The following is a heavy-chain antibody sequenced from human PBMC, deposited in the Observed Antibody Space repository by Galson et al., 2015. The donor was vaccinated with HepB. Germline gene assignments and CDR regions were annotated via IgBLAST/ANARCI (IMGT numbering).Heavy chain of an antibody. J-gene: IGHJ3*01. V-gene: IGHV1-18*01. CDR3: ARDHNPIATSSRSDAFDV. CDR2: ISAYNGNT. Sequence: SVKVSCKASGYTFSSYGLSWVRQAPGQGLEWMGWISAYNGNTNYAQRLQGRVTMTTDTSTSTAHMELRSLRSDDTAMYYCARDHNPIATSSRSDAFDVWGQGTMVTVSS. CDR1: GYTFSSYG. D-gene: IGHD6-13*01.